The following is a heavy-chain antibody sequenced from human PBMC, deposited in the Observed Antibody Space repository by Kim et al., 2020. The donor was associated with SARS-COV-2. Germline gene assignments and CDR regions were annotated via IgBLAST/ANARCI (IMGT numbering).Heavy chain of an antibody. V-gene: IGHV3-30-3*01. CDR2: ISYDGSNK. D-gene: IGHD2-21*01. J-gene: IGHJ3*02. Sequence: GGSLRLSCAASGFTFSSYAMHWVRQAPGKGLEWVAVISYDGSNKYYADSVKGRFTISRDNSKNTLYLQMNSLRAEDTAVYYCARDSCGGDCYSGEFDAFDIWGQGTMVTVSS. CDR3: ARDSCGGDCYSGEFDAFDI. CDR1: GFTFSSYA.